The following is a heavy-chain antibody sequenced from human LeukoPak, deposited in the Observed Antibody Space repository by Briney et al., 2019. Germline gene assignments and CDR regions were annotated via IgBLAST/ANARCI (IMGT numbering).Heavy chain of an antibody. J-gene: IGHJ5*02. CDR3: ARNYDSSGYGYNWFDP. CDR2: IWYDGNNK. V-gene: IGHV3-33*01. Sequence: PGGSLRLSCAASGFSFSSHGMHWVRQAPGKGLEWVAVIWYDGNNKYYADSVKGRFTISRDNSKNSLHLQMNSLRAEDTAVYYCARNYDSSGYGYNWFDPWGQGTLVTVSS. CDR1: GFSFSSHG. D-gene: IGHD3-22*01.